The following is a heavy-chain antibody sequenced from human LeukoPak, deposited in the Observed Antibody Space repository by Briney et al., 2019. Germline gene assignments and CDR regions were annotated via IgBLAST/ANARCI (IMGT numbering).Heavy chain of an antibody. CDR1: GFTFSSNW. CDR3: ARGPSHSSSWYGLDD. J-gene: IGHJ4*02. Sequence: GGSLRLSCVASGFTFSSNWMSWVRRAPGKGLEWVANIKQDGSEKYYVDSVKGRFTISRDNAKNSLYLQMNSLRAEDTAIYYCARGPSHSSSWYGLDDWGQGALVTVFS. V-gene: IGHV3-7*01. D-gene: IGHD6-13*01. CDR2: IKQDGSEK.